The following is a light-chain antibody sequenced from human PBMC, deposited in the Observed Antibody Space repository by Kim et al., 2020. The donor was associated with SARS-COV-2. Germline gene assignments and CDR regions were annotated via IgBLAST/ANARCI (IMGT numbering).Light chain of an antibody. J-gene: IGKJ5*01. CDR1: KSVSNY. CDR3: QQRSS. V-gene: IGKV3-11*01. CDR2: DAS. Sequence: ATLSFSPGERATLACRARKSVSNYLAWYQQRPGQAPRLLIYDASKRAIGIPARFSGSGSGTDFTLTISRLEPEDSAVYFCQQRSSFGQGTRLEIK.